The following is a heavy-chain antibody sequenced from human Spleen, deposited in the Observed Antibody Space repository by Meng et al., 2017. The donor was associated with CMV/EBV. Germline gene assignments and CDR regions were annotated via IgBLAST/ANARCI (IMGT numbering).Heavy chain of an antibody. CDR2: INPYNGDT. CDR3: ARGGGSVPADIIGL. V-gene: IGHV1-8*01. D-gene: IGHD2-2*02. Sequence: ASVKVSCKASGYTFTSYDINWVRQATGQGLEWMGWINPYNGDTNYAPTFQGRLSMTRDTSISTAYMELSRLRADATAVYYCARGGGSVPADIIGLWGQGTLVTVSS. J-gene: IGHJ4*02. CDR1: GYTFTSYD.